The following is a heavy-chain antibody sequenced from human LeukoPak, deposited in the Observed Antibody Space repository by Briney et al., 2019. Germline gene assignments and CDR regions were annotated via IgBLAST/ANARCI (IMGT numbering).Heavy chain of an antibody. CDR3: ARGGPYDYIWGSYRDDAFDI. CDR1: GFTFSSYW. Sequence: PGGSLRLSCAASGFTFSSYWMSWVRQAPGKGLEWVANIKQDGGEKYYVDSVKGRFTISRDNAKNSLYLQMNSLRAEDTAVYYCARGGPYDYIWGSYRDDAFDIWGQGTMVTVSS. D-gene: IGHD3-16*02. CDR2: IKQDGGEK. V-gene: IGHV3-7*01. J-gene: IGHJ3*02.